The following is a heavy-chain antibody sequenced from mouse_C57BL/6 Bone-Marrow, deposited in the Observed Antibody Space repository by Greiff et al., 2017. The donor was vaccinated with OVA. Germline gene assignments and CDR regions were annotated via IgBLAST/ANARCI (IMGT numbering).Heavy chain of an antibody. CDR2: IYPANGNT. Sequence: VQLQESGPELVKPGASVKISCKASGYAFSSSWMNWVKQRPGKGLEWIGRIYPANGNTKYAPKFQGKATITADTSSNTAYLQLSSLTSEDTAIYYCARSSSYGRYAMDYWGQGTSVTVSS. D-gene: IGHD1-1*01. J-gene: IGHJ4*01. CDR3: ARSSSYGRYAMDY. V-gene: IGHV1-82*01. CDR1: GYAFSSSW.